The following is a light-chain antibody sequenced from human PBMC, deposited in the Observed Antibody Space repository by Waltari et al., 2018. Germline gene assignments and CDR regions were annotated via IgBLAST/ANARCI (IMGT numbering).Light chain of an antibody. V-gene: IGLV2-14*01. CDR1: NRDIGYYNY. CDR3: AAYTSTNTVI. J-gene: IGLJ2*01. CDR2: DVT. Sequence: QSALTKPASVSGSPGQSITISCTGTNRDIGYYNYISCYQQYPGKAPTLMIFDVTRWPSGVSHRFSGSKSGNTASLTISGLQAEDEADYFCAAYTSTNTVIFGGGTKVTVL.